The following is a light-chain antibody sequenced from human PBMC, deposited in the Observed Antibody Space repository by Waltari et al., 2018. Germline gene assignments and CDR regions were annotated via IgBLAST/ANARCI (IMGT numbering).Light chain of an antibody. Sequence: DIHMTQSPSSLSAPVGDRVTITCQASQDIKKSLNWFHQKPGQAPKVLIFDASNSQTGAPSRFSGSGSGTYFTLTISRLQPEDMGTYYCQQYHSVPLTVGGGTKVEIK. CDR3: QQYHSVPLT. V-gene: IGKV1-33*01. CDR1: QDIKKS. J-gene: IGKJ4*01. CDR2: DAS.